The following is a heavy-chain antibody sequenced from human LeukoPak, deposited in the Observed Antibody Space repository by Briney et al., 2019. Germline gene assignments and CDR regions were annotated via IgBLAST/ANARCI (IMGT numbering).Heavy chain of an antibody. CDR1: GFTFSSYA. D-gene: IGHD2-2*01. J-gene: IGHJ4*02. CDR2: ISTDGGSP. Sequence: GGSLRLSCAASGFTFSSYAMHWVRQAPGKGLEYVSAISTDGGSPYYANSVKGRFTISRDNSKNTLYLQMGSLRAEDMAVYYCARWSSTSCYDYWGQGTLVTVSS. CDR3: ARWSSTSCYDY. V-gene: IGHV3-64*01.